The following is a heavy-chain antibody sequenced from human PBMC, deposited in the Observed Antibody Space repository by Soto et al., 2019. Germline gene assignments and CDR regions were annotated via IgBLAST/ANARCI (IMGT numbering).Heavy chain of an antibody. J-gene: IGHJ4*02. CDR1: GFTFSSYA. Sequence: GGSLRLSCAASGFTFSSYAMHWVRQAPGKGLEWVAVISYDGSNKYYADSVKGRFTISRDNSKNTLYLQMNSLRAEDTAVYYCASGYSSGWYDVTLDYWGQGTLVTVSS. D-gene: IGHD6-19*01. CDR3: ASGYSSGWYDVTLDY. V-gene: IGHV3-30-3*01. CDR2: ISYDGSNK.